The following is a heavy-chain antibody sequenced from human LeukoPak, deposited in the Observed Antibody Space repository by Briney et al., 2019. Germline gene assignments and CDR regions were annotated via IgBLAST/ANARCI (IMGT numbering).Heavy chain of an antibody. CDR1: GGSFSGYY. V-gene: IGHV4-34*01. CDR2: INHSGSA. Sequence: SETLSLTCAVYGGSFSGYYWSWIRQPPGKGLEWIGEINHSGSANYNPSLKSRVTISVDTSKNQFSLELSSVTAADTAVYYCARGPFADIWGQGTMVTVSS. CDR3: ARGPFADI. J-gene: IGHJ3*02.